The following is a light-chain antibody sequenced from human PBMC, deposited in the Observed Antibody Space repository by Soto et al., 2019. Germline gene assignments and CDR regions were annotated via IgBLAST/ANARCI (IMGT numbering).Light chain of an antibody. J-gene: IGKJ1*01. CDR1: QSISHW. CDR2: TAS. Sequence: DIQMTQSPSTLSASVGDRVTITCRASQSISHWLAWYQQKPGKAPQLLIYTASSLDSGVPSRFSGSGSGTEFTLTISSLQPDDFATYYCQQYATAWTFGQGTKVEIK. CDR3: QQYATAWT. V-gene: IGKV1-5*03.